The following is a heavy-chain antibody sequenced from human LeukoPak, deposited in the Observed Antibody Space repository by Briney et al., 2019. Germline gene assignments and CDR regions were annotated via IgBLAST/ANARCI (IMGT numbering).Heavy chain of an antibody. V-gene: IGHV4-30-4*01. J-gene: IGHJ3*01. CDR2: IYYSGST. D-gene: IGHD3-16*02. CDR3: ARIVTFGGVIVMRARAFDV. Sequence: PSQTLSLTCTVSGGSISSGDYYWSWIRQPPGTGLEWIGYIYYSGSTYYNPSLKSRVTISVDTSKNQFSLKLSSVTAADTAVYYCARIVTFGGVIVMRARAFDVWGQGTMVTVSS. CDR1: GGSISSGDYY.